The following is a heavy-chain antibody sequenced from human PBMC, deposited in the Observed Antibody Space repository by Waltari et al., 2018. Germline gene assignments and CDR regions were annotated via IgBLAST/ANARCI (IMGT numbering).Heavy chain of an antibody. Sequence: EVQLVESGGGLVKPGGSLRLSCAASGFTFSNYNIHWVRQAPGKGLEWVSSISSTSDFINYADSVKGRFTISRDNAKNSLFLQMNSLRVEDTAVYYCAKDLGIEVAGLFYYDSWGQGTLVTVSS. V-gene: IGHV3-21*01. J-gene: IGHJ4*02. D-gene: IGHD6-19*01. CDR3: AKDLGIEVAGLFYYDS. CDR2: ISSTSDFI. CDR1: GFTFSNYN.